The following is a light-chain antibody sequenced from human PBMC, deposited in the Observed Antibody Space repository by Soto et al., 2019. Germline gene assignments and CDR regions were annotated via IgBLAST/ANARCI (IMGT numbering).Light chain of an antibody. CDR1: SSDVGGYNY. CDR2: EVS. V-gene: IGLV2-14*01. J-gene: IGLJ3*02. Sequence: QSALTQPASVSGSPGQSITISCTGTSSDVGGYNYVSWYQQHPGKAPKFMIYEVSNRPSGVSTRFSGSKSGNTASLTISALQAEDEADYYCSSYTSSSTSVFGGGTKLTVL. CDR3: SSYTSSSTSV.